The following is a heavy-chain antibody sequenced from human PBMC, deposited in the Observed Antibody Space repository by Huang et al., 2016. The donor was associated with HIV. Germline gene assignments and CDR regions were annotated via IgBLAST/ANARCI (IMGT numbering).Heavy chain of an antibody. CDR2: IHPMVGTP. D-gene: IGHD4-17*01. CDR3: ARGQLGSYGDYDVLY. V-gene: IGHV1-69*05. CDR1: GGTFSKYA. J-gene: IGHJ4*02. Sequence: QVQLVQSGAEVKTPGSSVKVSCKASGGTFSKYAISWVRQAPGQGLEWMGGIHPMVGTPNYARKFQGRVTITTDDSTSTTYVEVSSLRSEDTALYYCARGQLGSYGDYDVLYWGQGTLVTVSS.